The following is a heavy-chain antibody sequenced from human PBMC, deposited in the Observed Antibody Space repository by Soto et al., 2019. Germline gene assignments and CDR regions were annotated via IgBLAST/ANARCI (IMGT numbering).Heavy chain of an antibody. Sequence: QVQLQESGPGLVKPSETLSLTCTVSGGSVRSGSYHWGWSRQPPGKGLEWMGYIYRSGSTNYNPSLKTSATISVDTSRNQCPLSLTSVTAADTAVYYCARISVAGFAPWGQGTLVTVAS. CDR3: ARISVAGFAP. D-gene: IGHD6-19*01. V-gene: IGHV4-61*01. CDR1: GGSVRSGSYH. J-gene: IGHJ5*02. CDR2: IYRSGST.